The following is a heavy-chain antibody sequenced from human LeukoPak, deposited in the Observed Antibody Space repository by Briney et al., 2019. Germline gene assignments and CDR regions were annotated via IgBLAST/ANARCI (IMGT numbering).Heavy chain of an antibody. Sequence: GGSLRLSCAASGFTFSSYAMSLVRPAPGKGLEWVSAIIGSGGSTYYADSVKGRLTISRDNSKNTLYLQMNSLRAENTAVYYCAKDYIWGSYRPAYYFDYWGQGTLVTVSS. V-gene: IGHV3-23*01. D-gene: IGHD3-16*02. CDR1: GFTFSSYA. CDR2: IIGSGGST. CDR3: AKDYIWGSYRPAYYFDY. J-gene: IGHJ4*02.